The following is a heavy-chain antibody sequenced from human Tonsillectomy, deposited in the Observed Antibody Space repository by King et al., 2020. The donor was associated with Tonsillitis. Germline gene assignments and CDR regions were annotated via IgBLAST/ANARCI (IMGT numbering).Heavy chain of an antibody. D-gene: IGHD2-21*02. J-gene: IGHJ4*02. V-gene: IGHV3-23*03. Sequence: QLVQSGGGLVQPGGSLRLSCAASGFTFSNYAMSWVRQAPGKGLEWVSVIYSGGSSTYYADSVKGRFTISRDNSKNTLYLQMNSLRAEDTAVYYCAKDLNAHCGGDCYRGFDYWGQGTLVTVSS. CDR2: IYSGGSST. CDR3: AKDLNAHCGGDCYRGFDY. CDR1: GFTFSNYA.